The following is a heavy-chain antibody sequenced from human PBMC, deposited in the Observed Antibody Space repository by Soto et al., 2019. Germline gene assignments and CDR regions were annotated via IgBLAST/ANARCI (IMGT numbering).Heavy chain of an antibody. Sequence: QPGGSLRLSCAASGFTFSSYGMHWVRQAPGKGLEWVAVIWYDGSNKYYAYSVKGRFTISRDNSKNTLYLQMNSLRAEDTAVYYCARDSTSYGPRDYYYGMDVWGQGTTVTVSS. CDR3: ARDSTSYGPRDYYYGMDV. V-gene: IGHV3-33*01. CDR2: IWYDGSNK. J-gene: IGHJ6*02. CDR1: GFTFSSYG. D-gene: IGHD5-18*01.